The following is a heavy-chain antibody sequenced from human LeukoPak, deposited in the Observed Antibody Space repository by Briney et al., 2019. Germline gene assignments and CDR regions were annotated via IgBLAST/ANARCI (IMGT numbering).Heavy chain of an antibody. CDR1: GFTFSSYA. Sequence: PGGSLRLSCAASGFTFSSYAMSWVRQAPGKGLEWVSAISGSGGSTYYADSVKGRFTISRDNSKNTLYLQMNSLRAEYTAVYYCAKLPLQDYRGNWFDPWGQGTLVTVSS. D-gene: IGHD4-11*01. CDR3: AKLPLQDYRGNWFDP. V-gene: IGHV3-23*01. CDR2: ISGSGGST. J-gene: IGHJ5*02.